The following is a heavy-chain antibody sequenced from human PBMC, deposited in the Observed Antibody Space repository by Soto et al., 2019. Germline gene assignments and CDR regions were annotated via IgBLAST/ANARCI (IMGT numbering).Heavy chain of an antibody. Sequence: EVQLVEAGGGSVQPGGSLRLSCEVSGFTFSDHYMDWVRQAPGKGLEWVGRTRNKAKSYSTEYAASVQGRFTISRDDSKNSLYLQMDSLKTEDTAAYYCARASAVPGNHYDMDVWGKGTTVTVSS. CDR1: GFTFSDHY. D-gene: IGHD3-10*01. J-gene: IGHJ6*03. CDR2: TRNKAKSYST. CDR3: ARASAVPGNHYDMDV. V-gene: IGHV3-72*01.